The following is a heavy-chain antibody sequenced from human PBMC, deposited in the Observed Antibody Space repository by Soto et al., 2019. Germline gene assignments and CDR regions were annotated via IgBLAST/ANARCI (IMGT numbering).Heavy chain of an antibody. Sequence: ASVKVSCKASGFTFSDYGLSWVRQAPGQPLEWMGWISGDNINSKYSQKFQGRLTMTTDTSTATASMELRSLTSDDTAIYYCGREGQQLAQEKYYQFNGMDVWGQGTTVTVSS. CDR1: GFTFSDYG. CDR2: ISGDNINS. D-gene: IGHD6-13*01. CDR3: GREGQQLAQEKYYQFNGMDV. V-gene: IGHV1-18*01. J-gene: IGHJ6*02.